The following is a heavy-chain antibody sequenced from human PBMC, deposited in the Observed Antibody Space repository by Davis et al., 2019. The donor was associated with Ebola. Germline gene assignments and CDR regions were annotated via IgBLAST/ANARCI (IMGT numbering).Heavy chain of an antibody. CDR2: IYPGDSDT. CDR3: ARVAAAGTEGPFDY. Sequence: GESLKISCKGSGYSFTTYWIAWVRQTPAKGLEWMGIIYPGDSDTRYSPSFEGQVTISADKSISTANLQWSSLKASDTAMYYCARVAAAGTEGPFDYWGQGTLVTVSS. J-gene: IGHJ4*02. V-gene: IGHV5-51*01. D-gene: IGHD6-13*01. CDR1: GYSFTTYW.